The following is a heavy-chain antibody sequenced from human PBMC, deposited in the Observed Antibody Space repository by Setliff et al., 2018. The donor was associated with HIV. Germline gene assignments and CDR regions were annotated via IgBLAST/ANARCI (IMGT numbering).Heavy chain of an antibody. CDR2: IIHSGSI. CDR3: ARGYASGYDAYGY. V-gene: IGHV4-61*01. D-gene: IGHD5-12*01. J-gene: IGHJ4*02. CDR1: GDSVSSRSYY. Sequence: PSETLSLTCTVSGDSVSSRSYYWSWIRQPPGKGLEWIGEIIHSGSINYNPSLKSRVTISVDTYNNQFSLNMNSVNAADTAVYYCARGYASGYDAYGYWGQGTLVTVSS.